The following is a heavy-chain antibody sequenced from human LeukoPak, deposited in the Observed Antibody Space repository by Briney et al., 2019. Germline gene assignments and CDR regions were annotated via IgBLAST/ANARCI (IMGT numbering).Heavy chain of an antibody. CDR3: ARDPPFIIGTTFFDY. V-gene: IGHV3-21*01. J-gene: IGHJ4*02. CDR2: ISTSSTYI. D-gene: IGHD1-20*01. CDR1: GFTFSSYS. Sequence: KPGGSLRLSCAASGFTFSSYSMNWVRQAPGKGLEWVSSISTSSTYIYYADSVKGRFTISRDNAKNSPYLQMNSLRAEDTAVYYCARDPPFIIGTTFFDYWGQGTLVTVSS.